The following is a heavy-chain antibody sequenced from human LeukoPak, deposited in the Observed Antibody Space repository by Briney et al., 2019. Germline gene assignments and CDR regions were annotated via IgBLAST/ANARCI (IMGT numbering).Heavy chain of an antibody. D-gene: IGHD1-26*01. V-gene: IGHV4-39*01. J-gene: IGHJ4*02. CDR1: GGSIRSSSYF. CDR2: IYYSGST. Sequence: SETLSLTCTVSGGSIRSSSYFWGWIRQPPGKGLEWIGTIYYSGSTYYNPSLKSRVTISVDTSKNQFSLKLSSVTAADTAVYYCARQVGAGSIDYWGQGTLVTVSS. CDR3: ARQVGAGSIDY.